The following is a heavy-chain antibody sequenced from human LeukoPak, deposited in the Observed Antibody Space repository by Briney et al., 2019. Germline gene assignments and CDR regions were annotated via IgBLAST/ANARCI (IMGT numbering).Heavy chain of an antibody. Sequence: GGSLRLSCAASGFTFSSYSMNWVRQAPGKGLEWVSAIDSSTTRIYYANSVRGRFTISRDNAKNSLDLQMNSLRAEDTAVYYCVRGGTYCDSTCKGADYWGQGTLVAVSS. V-gene: IGHV3-21*01. J-gene: IGHJ4*02. CDR2: IDSSTTRI. CDR1: GFTFSSYS. CDR3: VRGGTYCDSTCKGADY. D-gene: IGHD2/OR15-2a*01.